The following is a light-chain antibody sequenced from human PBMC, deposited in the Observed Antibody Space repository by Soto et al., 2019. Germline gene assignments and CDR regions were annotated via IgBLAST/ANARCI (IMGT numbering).Light chain of an antibody. CDR2: DVS. V-gene: IGKV1-5*01. Sequence: DIQMTQSPSTLSASVGDTVTITCRASQSVSDSLAWYQVKPGEAPKLLIFDVSNLETGVPSRFSGSGSGTECSLTSRGLQPDDFATYYCQQYDYSRTFGQGTKVEIK. CDR1: QSVSDS. J-gene: IGKJ1*01. CDR3: QQYDYSRT.